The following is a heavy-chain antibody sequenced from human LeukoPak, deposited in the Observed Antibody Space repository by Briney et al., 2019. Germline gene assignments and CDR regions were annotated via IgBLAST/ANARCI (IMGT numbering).Heavy chain of an antibody. V-gene: IGHV3-21*01. J-gene: IGHJ4*02. CDR2: ISSSSSYI. D-gene: IGHD3-22*01. Sequence: GGSLRLSCAASGFTFSSYSMNWVRQAPGKGLEWVSSISSSSSYIYYADSVKGRFTISRDDAKNSLYLQMNSLRAEDTAVYYCASEIITGDYWGQGTLVTVSS. CDR3: ASEIITGDY. CDR1: GFTFSSYS.